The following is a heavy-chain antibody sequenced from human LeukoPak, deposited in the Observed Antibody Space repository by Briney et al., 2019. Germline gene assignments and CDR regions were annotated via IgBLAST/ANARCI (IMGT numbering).Heavy chain of an antibody. CDR2: IYTSGST. Sequence: SETLSLTCTVPGGSISSYYWSWIRQPAGKGLEWIGRIYTSGSTNYNPSLKSRVTTSVDTSKNQFSLKLSSVTAADTAVYYCARGIMKYCFDYWGQGTLVTVSS. CDR1: GGSISSYY. V-gene: IGHV4-4*07. D-gene: IGHD1-14*01. CDR3: ARGIMKYCFDY. J-gene: IGHJ4*02.